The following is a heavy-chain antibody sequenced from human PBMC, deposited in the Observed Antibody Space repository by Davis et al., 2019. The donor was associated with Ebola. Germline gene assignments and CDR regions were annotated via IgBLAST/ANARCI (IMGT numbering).Heavy chain of an antibody. CDR1: GYTFTSYG. V-gene: IGHV1-18*01. D-gene: IGHD3-9*01. Sequence: ASVKVSCKASGYTFTSYGISWVRQAPGQGLEWMGWISANNGNTNYAQKLQGRVTMTTDTSTSTAYMELRSLRSDDTAVYYCARDSAIYYDILTGYYGIDYWGQGTLVTVSS. CDR2: ISANNGNT. CDR3: ARDSAIYYDILTGYYGIDY. J-gene: IGHJ4*02.